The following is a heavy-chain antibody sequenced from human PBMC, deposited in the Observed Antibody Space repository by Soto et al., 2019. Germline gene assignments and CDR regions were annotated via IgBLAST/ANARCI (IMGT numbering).Heavy chain of an antibody. CDR2: ISAYNGNT. D-gene: IGHD5-12*01. J-gene: IGHJ4*02. Sequence: QVQLVQSGAEVKKPGASVKVSCKASGYTFTSYGISWVRQAPGQGLEWMGWISAYNGNTNYAQKLQGRVTMTTDTSTTTAYMELRSLRSDDTAVYYCARMLSRRLHVYIVATSFFDYWGQGTLVTVSS. V-gene: IGHV1-18*04. CDR1: GYTFTSYG. CDR3: ARMLSRRLHVYIVATSFFDY.